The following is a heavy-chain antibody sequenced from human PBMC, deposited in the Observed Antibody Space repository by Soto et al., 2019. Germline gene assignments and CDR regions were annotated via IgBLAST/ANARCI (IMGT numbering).Heavy chain of an antibody. J-gene: IGHJ3*01. D-gene: IGHD6-6*01. CDR1: GGPFSGYY. CDR2: INHGGST. V-gene: IGHV4-34*01. CDR3: ARRPDGFDV. Sequence: SETLSLTCAVYGGPFSGYYWSWIRQPPGKGLEWIGQINHGGSTNFNLSLEGRVTISIATFKNQFSLTLNSVSAADTAVYYCARRPDGFDVWGQGTLVTVSS.